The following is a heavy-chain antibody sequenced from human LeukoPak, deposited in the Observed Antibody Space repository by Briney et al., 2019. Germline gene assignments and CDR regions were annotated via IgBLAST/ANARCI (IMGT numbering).Heavy chain of an antibody. Sequence: SETLSLTCTVSGDSISNYYWSWIRQSPGKELEWIGYMYNRGSTIYNPSLTSRVTISTDTSKNQFSLRLTPVTAADTAVYYCARXEKAVTGTLDSWGQGTLITVSS. CDR3: ARXEKAVTGTLDS. V-gene: IGHV4-59*01. J-gene: IGHJ4*02. CDR2: MYNRGST. D-gene: IGHD6-19*01. CDR1: GDSISNYY.